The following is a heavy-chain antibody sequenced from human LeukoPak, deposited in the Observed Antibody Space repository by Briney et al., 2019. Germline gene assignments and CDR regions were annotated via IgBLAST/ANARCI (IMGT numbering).Heavy chain of an antibody. Sequence: GGSLRLSCAASGFTFSDYFMNWIRQAPGKGLEWVANIKQDGSEKYYVDSVKGRFTISRDNDKNSLYLQMNSLRAEDTAVYYCARDLRYYDFWGYHWNWFDPWGQGTLVTVSS. CDR1: GFTFSDYF. V-gene: IGHV3-7*01. J-gene: IGHJ5*02. D-gene: IGHD3-3*01. CDR3: ARDLRYYDFWGYHWNWFDP. CDR2: IKQDGSEK.